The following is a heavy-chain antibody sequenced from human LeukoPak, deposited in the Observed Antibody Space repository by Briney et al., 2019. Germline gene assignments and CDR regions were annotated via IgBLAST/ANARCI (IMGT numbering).Heavy chain of an antibody. D-gene: IGHD4-17*01. Sequence: PGGSLRLSCAASGFTFSSYAMSWVRQAPGKGLEWVSAISGSGGSTCYADSVKGRFTISRDNSKNTLYLQMNSLRAEDTAVYYCARSHDYGDAFDIWGQGTMVTVSS. CDR1: GFTFSSYA. V-gene: IGHV3-23*01. CDR3: ARSHDYGDAFDI. CDR2: ISGSGGST. J-gene: IGHJ3*02.